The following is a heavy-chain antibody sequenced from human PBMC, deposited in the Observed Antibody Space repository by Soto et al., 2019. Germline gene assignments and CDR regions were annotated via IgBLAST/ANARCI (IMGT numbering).Heavy chain of an antibody. CDR3: ARVSWREKYGMDV. Sequence: GGSLRLSCAASGFTFSDSYMSWIRQAPGKGLEWISYITFSGNTVYYADSLKGRFTISRDNAKNSLYLQMNRLRAEDTAVYYCARVSWREKYGMDVWGQGTKVTVSS. V-gene: IGHV3-11*01. CDR2: ITFSGNTV. J-gene: IGHJ6*02. CDR1: GFTFSDSY.